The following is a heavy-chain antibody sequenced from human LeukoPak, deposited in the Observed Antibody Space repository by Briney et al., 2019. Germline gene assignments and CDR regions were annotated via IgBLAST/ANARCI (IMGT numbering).Heavy chain of an antibody. CDR3: ARHASNQYQLPVY. CDR1: GGSISSSSYY. J-gene: IGHJ4*02. Sequence: SETLSLTCTDSGGSISSSSYYWGWIRQPPGKGLEWIGSIYHSGSTYYNPSLKSRVTISVDTSKNQFSLKLSSVTAADTAVYYCARHASNQYQLPVYWGQGTLVTVSS. V-gene: IGHV4-39*01. CDR2: IYHSGST. D-gene: IGHD2-2*01.